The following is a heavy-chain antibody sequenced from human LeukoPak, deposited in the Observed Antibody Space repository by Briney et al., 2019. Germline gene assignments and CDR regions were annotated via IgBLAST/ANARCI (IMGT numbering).Heavy chain of an antibody. CDR1: DDSITIYY. J-gene: IGHJ3*02. CDR3: SFSSGYYYGAFDI. V-gene: IGHV4-59*01. D-gene: IGHD3-22*01. Sequence: PSETLSLTCTVSDDSITIYYWSWIRQPPGKGLEWIGYIYYSGSTNYNPSLKSRVTISVDTSKNQFSLKLSSVTAADTAVYYCSFSSGYYYGAFDIWGQGTMVTVSS. CDR2: IYYSGST.